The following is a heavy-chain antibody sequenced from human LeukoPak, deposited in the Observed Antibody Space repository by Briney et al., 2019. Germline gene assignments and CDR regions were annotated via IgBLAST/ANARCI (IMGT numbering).Heavy chain of an antibody. J-gene: IGHJ4*02. CDR1: GFTFSSYA. D-gene: IGHD3-22*01. CDR3: ATYRRGYHDSSESYYFDY. CDR2: ISGSGGST. Sequence: PGVSLRLSCAASGFTFSSYAMSWVRQAPGKGLEWVSAISGSGGSTYYADSVKGRFTISRDNSKNTLFLQMNGLRAEDTAVYYCATYRRGYHDSSESYYFDYWGQGTLVTFSS. V-gene: IGHV3-23*01.